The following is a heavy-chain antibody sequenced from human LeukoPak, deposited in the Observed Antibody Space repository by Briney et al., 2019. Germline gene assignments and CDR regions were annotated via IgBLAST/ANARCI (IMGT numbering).Heavy chain of an antibody. V-gene: IGHV1-2*02. J-gene: IGHJ4*02. Sequence: ASVTDSFMASAYTLIDYYMHWVRPAPGQGRAWMGWINPKSSVTSYAQKFQGRVTMIWDTSINTTYMELSRLRSDDTAVYYCARRIAVAGSPVYYFDYWGQGTLVTVSS. CDR2: INPKSSVT. CDR1: AYTLIDYY. CDR3: ARRIAVAGSPVYYFDY. D-gene: IGHD6-19*01.